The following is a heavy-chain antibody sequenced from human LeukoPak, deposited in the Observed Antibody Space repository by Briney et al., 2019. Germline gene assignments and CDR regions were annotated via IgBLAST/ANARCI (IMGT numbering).Heavy chain of an antibody. CDR2: ISWDGGST. Sequence: GGSLRLSCAASGFTFDDYTMHWVRQAPGKGLEWVSLISWDGGSTYYADSVKGRFTISRDNGKNSLYLQMNSLRTEDTALYYCAKDSQGTLDYWGQGTLVTVSS. CDR3: AKDSQGTLDY. D-gene: IGHD3-10*01. V-gene: IGHV3-43*01. J-gene: IGHJ4*02. CDR1: GFTFDDYT.